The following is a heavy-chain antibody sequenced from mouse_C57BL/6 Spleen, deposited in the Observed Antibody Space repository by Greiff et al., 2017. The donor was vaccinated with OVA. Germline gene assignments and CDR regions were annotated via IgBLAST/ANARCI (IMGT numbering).Heavy chain of an antibody. CDR1: GFTFSSYA. J-gene: IGHJ2*01. CDR3: ARDSPYYFDY. V-gene: IGHV5-4*01. CDR2: ISDGGSYT. Sequence: EVKLVESGGGSVKPGGSLTLSCAASGFTFSSYAMSWVRQTPEKRLEWVATISDGGSYTYYPDNVKGRFTISRDNAKNNLYLQMSHLKSEDTAMYYCARDSPYYFDYWGQGTTLTVSS.